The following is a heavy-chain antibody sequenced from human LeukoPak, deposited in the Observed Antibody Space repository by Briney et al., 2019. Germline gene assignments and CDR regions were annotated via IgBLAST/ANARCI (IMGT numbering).Heavy chain of an antibody. J-gene: IGHJ4*02. CDR2: IYHSGST. CDR1: GYSISSGYY. CDR3: ASDEWFGSSDY. Sequence: SETLSLTCTVSGYSISSGYYWGWIRQPPGKGLEWIGSIYHSGSTYYNPSLKSRVTISVDTSKNQFSLKLSSVTAADTAVYYCASDEWFGSSDYWGQGTLVTVSS. V-gene: IGHV4-38-2*02. D-gene: IGHD3-10*01.